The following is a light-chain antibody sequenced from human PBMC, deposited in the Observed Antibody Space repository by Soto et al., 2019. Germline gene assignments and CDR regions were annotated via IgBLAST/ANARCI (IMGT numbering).Light chain of an antibody. Sequence: ESVLTQSPATLSSFPGDRVTLSCRASQSISTNLAWYQQKLGQAPRLLIYGASTRATGIPARFSGSGSGTEFTLTISSLQSEDFAVYYCQQYHNWPPITFGQGTRLEIK. CDR3: QQYHNWPPIT. J-gene: IGKJ5*01. V-gene: IGKV3D-15*01. CDR2: GAS. CDR1: QSISTN.